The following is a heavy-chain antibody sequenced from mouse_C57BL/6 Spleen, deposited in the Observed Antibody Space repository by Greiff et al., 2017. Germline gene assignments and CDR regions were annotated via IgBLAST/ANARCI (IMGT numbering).Heavy chain of an antibody. Sequence: EVQLQQSGPELVKPGASVKISCKASGYSFTGYYMNWVKQSPEKSLERIGEINPSTGGTTYNQKFKAKATLTVDKSSSTAYMQLKSLTSEDSAVYYCARSDYGSSRAWFAYWGQGTLVTVSA. J-gene: IGHJ3*01. CDR3: ARSDYGSSRAWFAY. D-gene: IGHD1-1*01. CDR2: INPSTGGT. CDR1: GYSFTGYY. V-gene: IGHV1-42*01.